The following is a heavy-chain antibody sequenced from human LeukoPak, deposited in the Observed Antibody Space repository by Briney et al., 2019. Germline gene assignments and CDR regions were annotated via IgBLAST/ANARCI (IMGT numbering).Heavy chain of an antibody. Sequence: GGSLRLSCAASGFTVSSNYTSWVRQAPGRGLEWVSVIYSGGSTYYADSVKGRFTISRDNSKNTLFLQMNSLRAGDTAVYYCAIGTVSNVDYWGQGTLVTVSS. J-gene: IGHJ4*02. CDR3: AIGTVSNVDY. CDR1: GFTVSSNY. V-gene: IGHV3-66*01. CDR2: IYSGGST. D-gene: IGHD2-8*02.